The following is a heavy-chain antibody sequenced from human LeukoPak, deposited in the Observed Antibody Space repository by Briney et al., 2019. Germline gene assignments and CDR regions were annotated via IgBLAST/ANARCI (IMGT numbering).Heavy chain of an antibody. CDR2: IYYSGST. D-gene: IGHD6-19*01. Sequence: SQTLSLTCTVSGGSISSGDYYWSWIRQPPGKGLEWIGYIYYSGSTYYNPSLKSRVTISVDTSKSQFSLKLSSVTAADTAVYYCARVTSSGSEYYFDYWGQGTLVTVSS. J-gene: IGHJ4*02. CDR3: ARVTSSGSEYYFDY. V-gene: IGHV4-30-4*08. CDR1: GGSISSGDYY.